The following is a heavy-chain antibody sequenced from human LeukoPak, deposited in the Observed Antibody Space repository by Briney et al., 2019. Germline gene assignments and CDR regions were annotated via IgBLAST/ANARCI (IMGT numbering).Heavy chain of an antibody. J-gene: IGHJ4*02. CDR3: ARGKYYFDY. Sequence: SETLSLTCTVSGGSISSSSYYWGWIRQPPGKGLEWIGSIYYSGSTYYNPSLRSRVTISVDTSKNQFSLKLISVTAADTAMYYCARGKYYFDYWGQGSLVTVSS. V-gene: IGHV4-39*07. CDR2: IYYSGST. CDR1: GGSISSSSYY.